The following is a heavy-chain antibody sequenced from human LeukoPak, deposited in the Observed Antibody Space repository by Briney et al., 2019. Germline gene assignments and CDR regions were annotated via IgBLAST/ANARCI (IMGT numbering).Heavy chain of an antibody. V-gene: IGHV3-74*01. CDR1: GFTFSSYW. CDR3: TRQMPAIRYFDF. D-gene: IGHD5-24*01. CDR2: INTGGSSA. J-gene: IGHJ4*02. Sequence: GGSLRLSCAASGFTFSSYWMHWVRQAPGQGLVWVSLINTGGSSATYADSVKGRFTISRDNARNTLYLQMNSLRAEDTAVYYCTRQMPAIRYFDFWGQGTLVTVSS.